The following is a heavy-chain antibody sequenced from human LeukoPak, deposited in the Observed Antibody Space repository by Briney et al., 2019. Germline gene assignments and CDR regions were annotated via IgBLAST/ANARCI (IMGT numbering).Heavy chain of an antibody. CDR3: AKGRGYSYGLPFLY. D-gene: IGHD5-18*01. CDR2: ISGSGTST. V-gene: IGHV3-23*01. Sequence: PGGSLRLSCTASGYTFNSYAMSWVRQAPGKGLEWVSGISGSGTSTYYADSVKGRFTISRDNSKNTLYLQMNSLRAEDTAVYYCAKGRGYSYGLPFLYWGQGTLVTVSS. CDR1: GYTFNSYA. J-gene: IGHJ4*02.